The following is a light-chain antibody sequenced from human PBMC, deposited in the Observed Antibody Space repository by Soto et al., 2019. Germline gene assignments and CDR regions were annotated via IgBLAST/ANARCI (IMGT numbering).Light chain of an antibody. CDR3: QQYGSS. J-gene: IGKJ1*01. Sequence: VLTQSPVTFSLSPVARANLSCRARQRTTNGDIAWYQQTLGQAPRLLIYGASSRATGIPDRFSGSGSGTDFTLTISRLEPEDFAVYYCQQYGSSFGQGTKGDIK. CDR1: QRTTNGD. V-gene: IGKV3-20*01. CDR2: GAS.